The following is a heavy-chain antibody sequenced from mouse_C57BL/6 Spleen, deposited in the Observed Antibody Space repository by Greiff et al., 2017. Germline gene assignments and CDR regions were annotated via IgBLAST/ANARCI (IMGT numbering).Heavy chain of an antibody. Sequence: QVQLKQSGAELVRPGTSVKMSCKASGYTFTNYWIGWAKQRPGHGLEWIGDIYPGGGYTNYNEKFKGKATLTADKSSSTAYMQFSSLTSEDSAIYYGARWRGNYDAMDYWGQGTSVTVSS. V-gene: IGHV1-63*01. CDR1: GYTFTNYW. J-gene: IGHJ4*01. CDR2: IYPGGGYT. CDR3: ARWRGNYDAMDY. D-gene: IGHD2-1*01.